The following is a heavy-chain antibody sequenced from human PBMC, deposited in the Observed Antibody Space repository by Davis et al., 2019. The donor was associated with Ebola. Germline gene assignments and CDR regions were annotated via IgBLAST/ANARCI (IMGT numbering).Heavy chain of an antibody. D-gene: IGHD4-17*01. J-gene: IGHJ4*02. Sequence: MPSETLSLTCTVSGGSISSSSYYWGWIRQPPGKGLEWIGSIYYSGSTYYNPSLKSRVTISVDTSNNPFSLKLSSVTAADTAVYYCARAQITVTTLLFDYWGQGTLVTVSS. CDR3: ARAQITVTTLLFDY. V-gene: IGHV4-39*01. CDR2: IYYSGST. CDR1: GGSISSSSYY.